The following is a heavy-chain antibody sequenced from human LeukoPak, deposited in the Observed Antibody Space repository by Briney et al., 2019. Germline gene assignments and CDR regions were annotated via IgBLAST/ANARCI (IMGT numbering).Heavy chain of an antibody. CDR1: GFIFSSYE. J-gene: IGHJ4*02. CDR3: ARDVAPIDY. Sequence: GGSLRFSCAASGFIFSSYEMNWVRQAPGKGLEWVSYISSSGSTIYYADSVRGRFTISRDNAKNSLYLQMNSLRAEDTAVYYCARDVAPIDYWGQGTLVTVSS. V-gene: IGHV3-48*03. CDR2: ISSSGSTI.